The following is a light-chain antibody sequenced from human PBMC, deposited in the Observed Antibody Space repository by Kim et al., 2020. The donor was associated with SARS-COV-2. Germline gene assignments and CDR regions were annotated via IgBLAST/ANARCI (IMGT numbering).Light chain of an antibody. Sequence: GQSITISCTGTSSDVGAYNYVSWYQHHPGKAPKRMIFDVNNRPSGLSNRFSGSKSGNTASLTISGLQAEDEADYYCSSYATTRSYVFGTGTKVTVL. J-gene: IGLJ1*01. CDR1: SSDVGAYNY. V-gene: IGLV2-14*03. CDR2: DVN. CDR3: SSYATTRSYV.